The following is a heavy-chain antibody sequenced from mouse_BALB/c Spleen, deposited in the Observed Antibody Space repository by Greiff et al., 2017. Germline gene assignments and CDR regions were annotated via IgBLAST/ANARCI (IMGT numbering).Heavy chain of an antibody. CDR2: INPSSGYT. J-gene: IGHJ4*01. V-gene: IGHV1-4*01. Sequence: VQLQQSGAELARPGASVKMSCKASGYTFTSYTMHWVKQRPGQGLEWIGYINPSSGYTNYNQKFKDKATLTADKSSSTAYMQLSSLTSEDSAVYYCAREGLRRTFYYAMDYWGQGTSVTVSS. CDR1: GYTFTSYT. CDR3: AREGLRRTFYYAMDY. D-gene: IGHD2-2*01.